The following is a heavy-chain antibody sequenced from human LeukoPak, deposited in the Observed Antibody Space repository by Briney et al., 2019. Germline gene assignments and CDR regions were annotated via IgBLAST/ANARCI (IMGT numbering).Heavy chain of an antibody. Sequence: ASVKVSCKASGYTFTSYGISWVRRAPGQGLEWMGWISAYNGNTNYAQKLQGRVTMTTDTSTSTAYMELRSLRSDDTAVYYCARDGEEDRYCSSTSCDWFDPWGQGTLVTVSS. CDR1: GYTFTSYG. CDR3: ARDGEEDRYCSSTSCDWFDP. J-gene: IGHJ5*02. D-gene: IGHD2-2*01. CDR2: ISAYNGNT. V-gene: IGHV1-18*01.